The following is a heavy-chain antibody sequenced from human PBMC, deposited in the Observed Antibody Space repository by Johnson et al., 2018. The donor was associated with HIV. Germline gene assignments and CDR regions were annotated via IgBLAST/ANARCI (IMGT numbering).Heavy chain of an antibody. D-gene: IGHD1-1*01. CDR1: GFTFSDYY. J-gene: IGHJ3*01. CDR3: ATRDPTYRTGAFDL. V-gene: IGHV3-11*04. CDR2: ISSSGSTI. Sequence: QVLLVESGGGVVQPGGSLRLSCAASGFTFSDYYMSWIRQAPGKGLEWVSYISSSGSTIYYADSVKGRFIISRDNAKNSLYLQMNSLRAEDTAVYYCATRDPTYRTGAFDLWGQGTMVAVSS.